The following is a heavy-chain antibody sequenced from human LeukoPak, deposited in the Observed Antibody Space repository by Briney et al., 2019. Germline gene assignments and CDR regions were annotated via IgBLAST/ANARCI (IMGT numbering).Heavy chain of an antibody. CDR2: IYTSGST. D-gene: IGHD3-10*01. V-gene: IGHV4-4*07. CDR3: ARDLLVRGVIIGYYYYMDV. CDR1: GGSISSYY. Sequence: SETLSLTCTVSGGSISSYYWSWIRQPAGKGLEWIGRIYTSGSTNYNPPLKSRVTMSVDTSKNQFSLKLSSVTAADTAVYYCARDLLVRGVIIGYYYYMDVWGKGTTVTVSS. J-gene: IGHJ6*03.